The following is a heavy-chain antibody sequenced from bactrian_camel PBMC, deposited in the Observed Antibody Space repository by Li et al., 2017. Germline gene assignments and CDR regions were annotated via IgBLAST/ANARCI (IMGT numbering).Heavy chain of an antibody. CDR2: IDSGGGST. Sequence: DVQLVESGGGSVQPGGSLRLICAASGFTFSSNHMRWVRQAPGKGLEWVSYIDSGGGSTYYVDSVKGRLTISRDNAENTLYLQLTSLKTEDTAMYYCEKLDGWYESGSWAQCAKLTV. CDR3: EKLDGWYESGS. D-gene: IGHD6*01. V-gene: IGHV3S40*01. CDR1: GFTFSSNH. J-gene: IGHJ6*01.